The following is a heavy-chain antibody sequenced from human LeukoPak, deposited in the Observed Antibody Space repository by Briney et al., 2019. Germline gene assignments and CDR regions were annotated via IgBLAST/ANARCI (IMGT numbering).Heavy chain of an antibody. J-gene: IGHJ4*02. CDR3: SATDHFSTGWADY. Sequence: GRSLRLSCAASGFTFSNYGMHWVRQAPGRGLEWVAVIWYDGSKRYYADSVMGRFTISRDNSKNTLYLEISSLRDEDTGVYYCSATDHFSTGWADYWGQGVLVTVSS. CDR1: GFTFSNYG. CDR2: IWYDGSKR. D-gene: IGHD6-19*01. V-gene: IGHV3-33*01.